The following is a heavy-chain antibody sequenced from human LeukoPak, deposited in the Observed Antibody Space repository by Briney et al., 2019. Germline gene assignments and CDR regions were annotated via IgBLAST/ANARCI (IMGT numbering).Heavy chain of an antibody. J-gene: IGHJ4*02. CDR3: ARDPGRSGWDY. CDR1: GFTFSSYA. D-gene: IGHD6-19*01. CDR2: IRHDESEI. V-gene: IGHV3-7*01. Sequence: PGGSLRLSCAASGFTFSSYAMYWVRQPPGKGLEWVANIRHDESEIYYVDSVKGRFTISRDNAKDSLFLQMNSLRAEDTAVYYCARDPGRSGWDYWGQGALVTVSS.